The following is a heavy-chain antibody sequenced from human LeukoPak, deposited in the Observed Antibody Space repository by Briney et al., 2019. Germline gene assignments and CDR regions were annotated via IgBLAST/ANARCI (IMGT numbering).Heavy chain of an antibody. J-gene: IGHJ6*03. D-gene: IGHD1-26*01. CDR3: ARGDVGATTSYYYFYMDV. CDR1: GGPFSAYY. V-gene: IGHV4-34*01. Sequence: SETLSLTCAVYGGPFSAYYWSWIRQPPGKGLEWIGEINHSGSTNYNPSLKSRVTMSVDTSKNQFSLKLSSVTAADTAVYFCARGDVGATTSYYYFYMDVWAKGITVTVSS. CDR2: INHSGST.